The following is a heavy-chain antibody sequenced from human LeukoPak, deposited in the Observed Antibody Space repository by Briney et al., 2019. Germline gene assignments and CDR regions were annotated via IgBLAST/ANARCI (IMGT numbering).Heavy chain of an antibody. D-gene: IGHD3-22*01. J-gene: IGHJ4*02. CDR1: GYSVSKTY. CDR3: AKGYYYDSSGTPVLDY. CDR2: IYIDART. V-gene: IGHV3-53*01. Sequence: GGSLGLSCAASGYSVSKTYMTWVRQAPGKGLEWVSTIYIDARTYYADSVKGRFTLSRDYSKNTLYLQMNSLRAEDTAVYYCAKGYYYDSSGTPVLDYWGQGTLVTVSS.